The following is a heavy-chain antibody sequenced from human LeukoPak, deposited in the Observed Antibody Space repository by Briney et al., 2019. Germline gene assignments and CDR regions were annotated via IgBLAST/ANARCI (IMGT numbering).Heavy chain of an antibody. V-gene: IGHV3-30*18. D-gene: IGHD2-21*01. CDR3: VKALVVEQSGVFDF. CDR2: ISYDGNSK. Sequence: GRSLRLSWAASGFTFNSYGMHWVRQAPGKGLEWVAVISYDGNSKYYADSVKGRFTISRDNAKNLLFLQINSLRAEDTALYYCVKALVVEQSGVFDFWGQGTQVTVSS. J-gene: IGHJ4*02. CDR1: GFTFNSYG.